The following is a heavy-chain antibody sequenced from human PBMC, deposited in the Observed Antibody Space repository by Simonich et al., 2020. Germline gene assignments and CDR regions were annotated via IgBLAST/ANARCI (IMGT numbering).Heavy chain of an antibody. J-gene: IGHJ3*02. CDR1: GYSFTSYW. V-gene: IGHV5-51*01. Sequence: EVQLVQSGAEVKKPGESLKISCKGSGYSFTSYWVGWVRQMPGKGLEWRGIINHGDSDTRYSPSFQGQLTISADKSISTAYLQWSSLKAADTAMYYCARQLNDFDIWGQGTMVTVSS. CDR3: ARQLNDFDI. D-gene: IGHD1-1*01. CDR2: INHGDSDT.